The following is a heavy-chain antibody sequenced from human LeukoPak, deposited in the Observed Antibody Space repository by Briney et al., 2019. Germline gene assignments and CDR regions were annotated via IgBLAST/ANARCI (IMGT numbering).Heavy chain of an antibody. V-gene: IGHV4-39*01. J-gene: IGHJ4*02. D-gene: IGHD6-13*01. CDR1: GGSISSSSYY. CDR3: ASSPSIAAAGTNYFDY. Sequence: PSETLSLTCTVSGGSISSSSYYWGWIRQPPGKGLEWIGSIYYSGSTYYNPSLKSRVTISVDTSKNQFSLKLSSVTAADTAVYYCASSPSIAAAGTNYFDYWGQGTLVTVSS. CDR2: IYYSGST.